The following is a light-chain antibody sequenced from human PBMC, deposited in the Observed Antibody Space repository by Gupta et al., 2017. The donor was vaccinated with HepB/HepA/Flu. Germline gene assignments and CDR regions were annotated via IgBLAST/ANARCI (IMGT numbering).Light chain of an antibody. CDR2: QDS. V-gene: IGLV3-1*01. CDR3: QAWDSSTVV. CDR1: KLGDKY. Sequence: SYKLTQPPSVSVSAGQTASITCSGDKLGDKYACWYQQKPGQSPVLVIYQDSKRPSGIPERFSGSNSGNTATLTISGTQAMDEADYYCQAWDSSTVVFGGGTKLTVL. J-gene: IGLJ2*01.